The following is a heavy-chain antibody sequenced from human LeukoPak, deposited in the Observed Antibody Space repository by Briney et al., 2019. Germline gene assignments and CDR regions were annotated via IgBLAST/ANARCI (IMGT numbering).Heavy chain of an antibody. CDR2: ICYSGST. CDR1: GGSISSYY. V-gene: IGHV4-59*01. CDR3: ARARPSSWFDP. Sequence: PSETLSLTCTVSGGSISSYYWSWIRQPPGKGLEWIGYICYSGSTNYNPSLKSRVTISVDTSKNQFSLKLSSVTAADTAVYYCARARPSSWFDPWGQGTLVTVSS. J-gene: IGHJ5*02.